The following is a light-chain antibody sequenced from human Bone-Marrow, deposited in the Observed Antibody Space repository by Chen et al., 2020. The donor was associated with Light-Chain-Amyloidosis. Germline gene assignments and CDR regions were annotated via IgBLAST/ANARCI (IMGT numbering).Light chain of an antibody. J-gene: IGLJ2*01. CDR2: RDT. CDR1: DLPTKY. V-gene: IGLV3-25*03. Sequence: SYELTQPPSVSVSQGQTARITCSGDDLPTKYAYWYQQKPGHAPVLVIHRDTERPSGISERFSGSSSGTTATLTISGVQAEDEADYHCQSADSSGTYEVIFGGGTKLTVL. CDR3: QSADSSGTYEVI.